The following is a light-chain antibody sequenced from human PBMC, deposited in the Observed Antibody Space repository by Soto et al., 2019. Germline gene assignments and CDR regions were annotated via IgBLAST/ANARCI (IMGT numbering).Light chain of an antibody. CDR2: GAS. CDR1: RSVSSN. V-gene: IGKV3-15*01. CDR3: QQYNNWPPWT. J-gene: IGKJ1*01. Sequence: EIVMTQSRATLSVSPGERGTLSCRGSRSVSSNLAWYKQKPGQAPGLLIYGASTRAPGITARFSGSGSGTEFTLTISSLQSEDFAVYYCQQYNNWPPWTFGQGTKVDIK.